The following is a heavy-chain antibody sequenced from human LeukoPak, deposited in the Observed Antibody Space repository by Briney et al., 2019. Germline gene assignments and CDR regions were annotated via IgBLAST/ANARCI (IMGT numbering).Heavy chain of an antibody. CDR3: TRLITGRDGYNLFDY. D-gene: IGHD5-24*01. Sequence: GGSLRLSCAASGFTFSGSAMHWVRQASGKGLEWVGRIRSKANSYATAYAASVKGRFTISRDDSKNTAYLQMNSLKTEDTAVYSCTRLITGRDGYNLFDYWGQGTLVTVSS. CDR1: GFTFSGSA. CDR2: IRSKANSYAT. V-gene: IGHV3-73*01. J-gene: IGHJ4*02.